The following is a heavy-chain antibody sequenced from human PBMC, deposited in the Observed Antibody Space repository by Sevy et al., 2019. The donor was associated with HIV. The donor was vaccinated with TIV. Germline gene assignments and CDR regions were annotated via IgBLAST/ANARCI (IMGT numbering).Heavy chain of an antibody. CDR3: ASLEASDAFDI. Sequence: GGSLRLSCAASGFTFSSYSMNWVRQAPGKGLEWVSSIRSRSSYIYYADSVKGRFTISRDNAKNSLYLQMNSLRAEDTAVYYCASLEASDAFDIWGQGTMVTVSS. CDR2: IRSRSSYI. CDR1: GFTFSSYS. V-gene: IGHV3-21*01. J-gene: IGHJ3*02. D-gene: IGHD1-1*01.